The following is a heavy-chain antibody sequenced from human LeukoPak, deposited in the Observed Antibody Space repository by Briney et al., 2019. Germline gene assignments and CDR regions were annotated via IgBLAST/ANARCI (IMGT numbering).Heavy chain of an antibody. D-gene: IGHD1-26*01. Sequence: GGSLRLSCAGSGFTFSSYSMNWVRQAPGKGLEWVSSISSSSSYIYYADSVKGRFTISRDNAKNSLYLQMNSLRAEDTAVYYCARDRVLGATTANWFDPWGQGTLVTVS. J-gene: IGHJ5*02. CDR3: ARDRVLGATTANWFDP. V-gene: IGHV3-21*01. CDR2: ISSSSSYI. CDR1: GFTFSSYS.